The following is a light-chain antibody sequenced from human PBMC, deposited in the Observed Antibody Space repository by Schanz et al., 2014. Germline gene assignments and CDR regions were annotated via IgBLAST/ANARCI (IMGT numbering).Light chain of an antibody. V-gene: IGKV3-20*01. CDR3: QQYSKSPLT. CDR1: QSVHINY. J-gene: IGKJ4*01. Sequence: EIVLTQSPGTLSLSPGERATLSCRASQSVHINYLAWHQQKPGQAPRLLIYGASSRATDIPARFSGSGSGTEFSLTISSLQSEDFAVYYCQQYSKSPLTFGGGTKVEI. CDR2: GAS.